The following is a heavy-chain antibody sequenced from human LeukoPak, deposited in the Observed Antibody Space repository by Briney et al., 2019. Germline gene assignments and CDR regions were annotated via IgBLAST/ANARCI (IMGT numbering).Heavy chain of an antibody. CDR3: ARGVRVLRFLEWLLQPFDY. D-gene: IGHD3-3*01. V-gene: IGHV4-39*01. CDR2: IYYSGST. CDR1: GGSISSSSYY. J-gene: IGHJ4*02. Sequence: SETLPLTCTVSGGSISSSSYYWGWIRQPPGKGLEWIGSIYYSGSTYYNPSLKSRVTISVDTSKNQFSLKLSSVTAADTAVYYCARGVRVLRFLEWLLQPFDYWGQGTLVTVSS.